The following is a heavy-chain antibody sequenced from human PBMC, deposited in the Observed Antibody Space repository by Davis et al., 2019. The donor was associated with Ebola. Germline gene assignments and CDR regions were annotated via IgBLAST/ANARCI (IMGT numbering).Heavy chain of an antibody. CDR2: IIPIFGTA. CDR1: GFTFSSYA. CDR3: ARESLGGIWSGYFGY. V-gene: IGHV1-69*06. D-gene: IGHD3-3*01. J-gene: IGHJ4*02. Sequence: GGSLRLSCAASGFTFSSYAISWVRQAPGQGLEWMGGIIPIFGTANYAQKFQGRVTITADKSTSTAYMELSSLRSEDTAVYYCARESLGGIWSGYFGYWGQGTLVTVSS.